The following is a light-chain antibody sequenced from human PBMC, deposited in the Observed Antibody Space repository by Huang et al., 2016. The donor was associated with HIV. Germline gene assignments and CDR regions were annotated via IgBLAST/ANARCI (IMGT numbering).Light chain of an antibody. CDR1: QSLLHSAGKTY. CDR2: ELS. J-gene: IGKJ4*01. CDR3: MQSLHLPPA. V-gene: IGKV2D-29*01. Sequence: DVVMTQTPLSLSVTPGQPASISCKSSQSLLHSAGKTYLSWYLQKPGQPPQLLIYELSKRFSGVPDRFSGSGSGTDFTLKISRVEAEDVGVYYCMQSLHLPPAFGGGTKVEIK.